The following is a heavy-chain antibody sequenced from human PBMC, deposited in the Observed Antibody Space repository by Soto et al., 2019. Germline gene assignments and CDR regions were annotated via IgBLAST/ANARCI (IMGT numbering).Heavy chain of an antibody. CDR1: GGSISNYY. CDR3: ARRYGGNFDY. J-gene: IGHJ4*02. Sequence: SETLSLTCTVAGGSISNYYWSWIRQPPGKGLEWIGYIYSTGSTNYNPSLKSRVTISVDTSKNQISLKLTSVTAADTAVYYCARRYGGNFDYWGQGTLVTVSS. V-gene: IGHV4-59*01. D-gene: IGHD1-26*01. CDR2: IYSTGST.